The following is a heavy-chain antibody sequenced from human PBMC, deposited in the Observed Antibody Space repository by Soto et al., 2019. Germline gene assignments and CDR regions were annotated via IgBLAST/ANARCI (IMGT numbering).Heavy chain of an antibody. CDR3: ASPKIAFYNWFDP. V-gene: IGHV4-59*08. CDR2: IYYGGST. D-gene: IGHD3-3*02. CDR1: GDSISTDY. J-gene: IGHJ5*02. Sequence: SETLSLTCTVSGDSISTDYWSWIRQSPGKGLEWIGFIYYGGSTNYNPPLKSRVTISVDTSKNQFSLKLSSVTAADTAVYYCASPKIAFYNWFDPWGQGTLVTVSS.